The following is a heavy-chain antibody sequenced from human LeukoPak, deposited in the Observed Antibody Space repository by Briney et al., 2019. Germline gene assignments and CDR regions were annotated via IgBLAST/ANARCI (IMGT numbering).Heavy chain of an antibody. Sequence: SETLSLTCTVSGGSISSYYWSWIRQPPGKGLEWIGYIYYSGIINYNPSLKSRVTISVDTSTIQVSLKLRSVTAADTAVYYCARQGDGPDYYYGMDVWGQGTTVTVSS. CDR3: ARQGDGPDYYYGMDV. CDR2: IYYSGII. D-gene: IGHD5-24*01. CDR1: GGSISSYY. V-gene: IGHV4-59*08. J-gene: IGHJ6*02.